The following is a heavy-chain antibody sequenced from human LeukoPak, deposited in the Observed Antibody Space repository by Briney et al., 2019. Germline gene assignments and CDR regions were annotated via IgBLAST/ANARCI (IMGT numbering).Heavy chain of an antibody. Sequence: GGSLRLSCAASGYTFSSYEMKWVRQAPGKGLEWVSYISSSGRTVYYADSVKGRFTISRDNAKDSLYLQMNSLRAEDTAVYYCARDSVVVAPYYYYYGMDVWGQGTTVTVSS. V-gene: IGHV3-48*03. J-gene: IGHJ6*02. CDR3: ARDSVVVAPYYYYYGMDV. D-gene: IGHD2-15*01. CDR1: GYTFSSYE. CDR2: ISSSGRTV.